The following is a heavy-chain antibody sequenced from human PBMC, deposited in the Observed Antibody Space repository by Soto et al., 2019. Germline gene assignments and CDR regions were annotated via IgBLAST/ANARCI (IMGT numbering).Heavy chain of an antibody. V-gene: IGHV4-59*01. Sequence: SETLSLTCTVSGGSISSYYWSWIRQPPGKGLEWIGYIYYSGSTNYNPSLKSRVTISVDTSKNQFSLKLSSVTAADTAVYYCARVRSSSGWPGVRHREYFQHWGQGTLVTVSS. J-gene: IGHJ1*01. CDR1: GGSISSYY. CDR2: IYYSGST. D-gene: IGHD6-19*01. CDR3: ARVRSSSGWPGVRHREYFQH.